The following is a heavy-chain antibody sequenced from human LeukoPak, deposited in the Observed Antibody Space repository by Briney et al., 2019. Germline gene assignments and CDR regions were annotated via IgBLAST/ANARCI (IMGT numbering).Heavy chain of an antibody. J-gene: IGHJ4*02. Sequence: GGSLRLSCAATGFTFHGYVMHWVRQAPGKGLEWVSVISGGGSERHYADSVKGRFTISRDNSKNSLYLQMNSLRSEDTAFYYCVKDLADVMIVEAAMDSWGQGILVTVSS. CDR3: VKDLADVMIVEAAMDS. CDR2: ISGGGSER. V-gene: IGHV3-43*02. CDR1: GFTFHGYV. D-gene: IGHD2-15*01.